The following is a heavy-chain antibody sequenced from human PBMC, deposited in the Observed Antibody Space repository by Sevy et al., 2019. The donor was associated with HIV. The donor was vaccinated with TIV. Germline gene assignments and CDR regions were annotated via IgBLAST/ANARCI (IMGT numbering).Heavy chain of an antibody. J-gene: IGHJ5*02. Sequence: GGSLRLSCAASGLRFNSYAMTWVRQAPGKGLEWVSSISGSGGSTYYADSLKGRFTISRDNSKNTVYLEMNSLRAEDTALYYCAKEDSGAYYAWGQGTLVTVSS. CDR2: ISGSGGST. CDR3: AKEDSGAYYA. D-gene: IGHD3-22*01. V-gene: IGHV3-23*01. CDR1: GLRFNSYA.